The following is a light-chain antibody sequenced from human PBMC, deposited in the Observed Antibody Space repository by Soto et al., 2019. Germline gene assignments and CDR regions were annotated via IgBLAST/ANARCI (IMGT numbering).Light chain of an antibody. CDR2: AAS. J-gene: IGKJ4*01. Sequence: DIQMTQSPSSLSASVGDRVTITCRTSQSVRSYLNWYQHKAGRAPKLLIYAASSLESGVPSRFSGSGSGTESTLTIRGLQPEDFATYYCQQSNTTPVTFGGGTKVDIK. CDR1: QSVRSY. CDR3: QQSNTTPVT. V-gene: IGKV1-39*01.